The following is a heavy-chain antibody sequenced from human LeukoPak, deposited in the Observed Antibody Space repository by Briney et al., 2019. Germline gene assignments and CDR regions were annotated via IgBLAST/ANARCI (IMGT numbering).Heavy chain of an antibody. D-gene: IGHD6-13*01. J-gene: IGHJ4*02. Sequence: SETLSLTCTVSGGSISTSSYYWGWVRQPPGKGLEWIGNIFYSGSTYYSPSLKSRVTISVDTSKNQFSLKLSSVTAADTAVYYCARGGSIAAAIFDYWGQGTLVTVSS. CDR2: IFYSGST. V-gene: IGHV4-39*07. CDR1: GGSISTSSYY. CDR3: ARGGSIAAAIFDY.